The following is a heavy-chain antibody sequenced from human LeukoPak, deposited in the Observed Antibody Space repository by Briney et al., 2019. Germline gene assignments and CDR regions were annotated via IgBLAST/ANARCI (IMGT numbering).Heavy chain of an antibody. J-gene: IGHJ4*02. CDR1: GGSFSGYY. Sequence: SETLSPTCAVYGGSFSGYYWSWIRQPPGKGLEWIGEINHSGSTNYNPSLKSRVTISVDTSKNQFSLKLSSVTAADTAVYYCARVRTSYYYGPGSLEDYWGQGTLVTVSS. V-gene: IGHV4-34*01. CDR2: INHSGST. D-gene: IGHD3-10*01. CDR3: ARVRTSYYYGPGSLEDY.